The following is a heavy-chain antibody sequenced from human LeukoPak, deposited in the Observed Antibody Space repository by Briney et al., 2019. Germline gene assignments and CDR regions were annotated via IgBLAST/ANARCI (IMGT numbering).Heavy chain of an antibody. CDR3: ARGNYYDSSGFDY. Sequence: SETLSLTCTVSGGSISSYYWSWIRQPPGKGLEWIGYIYYSGSTNYNPSLKSRVTISVDTFKNQFSLKLSSVTAADTAVYYCARGNYYDSSGFDYWGQGTLVTVSS. CDR1: GGSISSYY. V-gene: IGHV4-59*01. CDR2: IYYSGST. D-gene: IGHD3-22*01. J-gene: IGHJ4*02.